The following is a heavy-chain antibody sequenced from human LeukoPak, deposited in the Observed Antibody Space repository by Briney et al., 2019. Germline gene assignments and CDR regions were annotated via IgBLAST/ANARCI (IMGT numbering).Heavy chain of an antibody. D-gene: IGHD3-3*01. CDR3: ARGGGTVFGVVND. CDR2: IHPNSDGT. Sequence: GASVKVSCKASGHTFTNYYMHWVRQAPGQGLEWMGWIHPNSDGTNYAQKFQGRVTMTRDTSINTAYMELSRLRSDDTAIYYCARGGGTVFGVVNDWGQGTLVTVSS. CDR1: GHTFTNYY. J-gene: IGHJ4*02. V-gene: IGHV1-2*02.